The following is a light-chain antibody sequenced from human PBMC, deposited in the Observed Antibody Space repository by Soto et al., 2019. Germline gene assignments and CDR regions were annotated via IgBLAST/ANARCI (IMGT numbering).Light chain of an antibody. J-gene: IGLJ1*01. CDR3: QSYDSSLTTYV. CDR1: SSNVGGGYD. V-gene: IGLV1-40*01. CDR2: GTT. Sequence: VLTQPPSVSGAPGQRVIISCTGSSSNVGGGYDVHWYQQFPGTAPKLLISGTTNRPSGIPDRFSGSKSGTSASLAITGLQAEDEADYYCQSYDSSLTTYVFGTGTKLTVL.